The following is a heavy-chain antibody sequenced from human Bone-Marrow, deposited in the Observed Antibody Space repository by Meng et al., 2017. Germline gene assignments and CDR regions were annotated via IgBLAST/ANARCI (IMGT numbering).Heavy chain of an antibody. D-gene: IGHD3-10*01. J-gene: IGHJ4*02. CDR2: IYYSGST. Sequence: SETLSLTCTVSGGSISSYYWSWIRQPPGKGLEWIGYIYYSGSTNYNPSLKSRVTISIDTSKNQFSLKLSSVTAADTALYYCASTPTYYYGSGSYYYFDYWGQGTRVTVSS. CDR3: ASTPTYYYGSGSYYYFDY. V-gene: IGHV4-59*01. CDR1: GGSISSYY.